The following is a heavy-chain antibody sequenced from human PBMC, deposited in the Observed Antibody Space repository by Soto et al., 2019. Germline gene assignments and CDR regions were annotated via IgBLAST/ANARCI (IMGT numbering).Heavy chain of an antibody. J-gene: IGHJ6*03. D-gene: IGHD3-3*01. CDR3: ARARFLEWLLLGDYYYYMDV. CDR2: IYYSGST. V-gene: IGHV4-39*01. Sequence: LETLSLTCTVSGGSISSSSYYWGWIRQPPGKGLERIGSIYYSGSTYYNPSLMSRVTISVDTSKNQFFLKLSSVTAADTAVYYCARARFLEWLLLGDYYYYMDVWGKGTTVTVSS. CDR1: GGSISSSSYY.